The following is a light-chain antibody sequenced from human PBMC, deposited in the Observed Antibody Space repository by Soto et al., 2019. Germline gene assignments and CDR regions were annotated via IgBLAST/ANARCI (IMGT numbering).Light chain of an antibody. CDR1: QSVSTNY. V-gene: IGKV3-20*01. CDR3: QQYDNSLYT. J-gene: IGKJ2*01. Sequence: EIVLTQSPGTLSLSPGERATLSCRASQSVSTNYLAWYQQKPGQAPRLLIYGASNRATGIPDRFSGSGSGTDFTLTISRLEPEDFAIYYCQQYDNSLYTFGQGTKLEIK. CDR2: GAS.